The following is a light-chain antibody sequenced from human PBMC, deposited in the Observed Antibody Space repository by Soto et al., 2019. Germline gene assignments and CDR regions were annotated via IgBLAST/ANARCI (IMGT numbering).Light chain of an antibody. CDR2: GAS. CDR3: QMYNNWVGT. CDR1: QSLSSS. Sequence: EMVLTQSPGTLSLSPGERATLSCRASQSLSSSQLAWYQQKPGQAPRLLIYGASTRATGVPARFSGSGSGTDFTLTINSLQSEDFAVYYCQMYNNWVGTFGGGTKVDI. J-gene: IGKJ4*01. V-gene: IGKV3-15*01.